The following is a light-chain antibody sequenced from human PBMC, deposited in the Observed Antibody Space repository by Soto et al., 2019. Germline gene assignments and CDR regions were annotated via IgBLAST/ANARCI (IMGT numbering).Light chain of an antibody. J-gene: IGKJ5*01. V-gene: IGKV1-33*01. CDR2: DAS. CDR3: QQYDNLPIT. Sequence: DIKMTQSPSSLCASVGDRVTITCQASQDISNYLNWYQQKPGKAPKLLIYDASNLETGVPSRFSGSGSGTDFTFTISSLQPEDIATYYCQQYDNLPITFGQGTRLEI. CDR1: QDISNY.